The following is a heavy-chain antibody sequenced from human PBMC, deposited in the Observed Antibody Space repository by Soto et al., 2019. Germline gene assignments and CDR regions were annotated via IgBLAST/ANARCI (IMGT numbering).Heavy chain of an antibody. CDR1: GGTFSSYA. CDR2: IIPIFGTA. D-gene: IGHD3-22*01. V-gene: IGHV1-69*13. Sequence: ASVKVSCKASGGTFSSYAISWVRQAPGQGLEWMGGIIPIFGTANYAQKFQGRVTITADESTSTAYMELSSLRSEDTAVYYCARGDLEYYYDSSGSYYFDYWGQGTLVTVSS. CDR3: ARGDLEYYYDSSGSYYFDY. J-gene: IGHJ4*02.